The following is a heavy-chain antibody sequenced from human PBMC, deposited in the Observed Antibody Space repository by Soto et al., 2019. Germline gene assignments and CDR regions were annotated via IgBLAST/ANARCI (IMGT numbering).Heavy chain of an antibody. J-gene: IGHJ4*02. CDR1: GYSFTTYW. CDR2: IYPGDSDT. CDR3: ARPYYDSGGYNVYFDY. Sequence: EVQLVQSGTEVKKPGESLKISCKGSGYSFTTYWIGWVRQMPGKGLEWMGIIYPGDSDTRYSPSFQGQVIISADKSISTAYLQWSSLKASDTAMYYCARPYYDSGGYNVYFDYWGQGTLVTVSS. D-gene: IGHD3-22*01. V-gene: IGHV5-51*03.